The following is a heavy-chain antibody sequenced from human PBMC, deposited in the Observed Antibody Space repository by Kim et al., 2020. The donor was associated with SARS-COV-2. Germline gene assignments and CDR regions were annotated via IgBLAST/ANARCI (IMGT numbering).Heavy chain of an antibody. J-gene: IGHJ6*02. CDR3: AREKVLRFLEWYDGDYYYGMDV. CDR2: IYTSGST. CDR1: GGSISSGSYY. D-gene: IGHD3-3*01. Sequence: SETLSLTCTVSGGSISSGSYYWSWIRQPAGKGLEWIGRIYTSGSTNYNPSLKSRVTISVDTSKNQFSLKLSSVTAADTAVYYCAREKVLRFLEWYDGDYYYGMDVWGQGTTVTVSS. V-gene: IGHV4-61*02.